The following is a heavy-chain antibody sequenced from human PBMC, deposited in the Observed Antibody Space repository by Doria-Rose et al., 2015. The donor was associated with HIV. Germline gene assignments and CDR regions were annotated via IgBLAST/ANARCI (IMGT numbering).Heavy chain of an antibody. J-gene: IGHJ4*02. V-gene: IGHV2-26*01. D-gene: IGHD6-13*01. CDR3: ARIKSSRWYHKYYFDF. CDR1: GVSLSSPGMG. Sequence: QVTLKESGPVLVKPTETLTLTCTVSGVSLSSPGMGVSWIRQPPGKALEWLANIFSDDERSYKTSLKSILTISRCASKSQVVLTMTYMDPVDTATYYCARIKSSRWYHKYYFDFWGQGTLVIVSA. CDR2: IFSDDER.